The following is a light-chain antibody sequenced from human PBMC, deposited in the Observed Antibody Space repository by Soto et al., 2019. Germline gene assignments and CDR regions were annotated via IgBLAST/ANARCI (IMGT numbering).Light chain of an antibody. V-gene: IGKV1-5*03. CDR2: KAS. CDR1: QTVRNW. J-gene: IGKJ2*01. CDR3: QQYDASPLT. Sequence: DIQMTQSPSTLSASVGDRAIITCRASQTVRNWLAWFQQKPGEAPKLLIYKASRLESGVPSRFSGSRYGTDFTLTITNLVPGDSATYFCQQYDASPLTFGQGTKLEIK.